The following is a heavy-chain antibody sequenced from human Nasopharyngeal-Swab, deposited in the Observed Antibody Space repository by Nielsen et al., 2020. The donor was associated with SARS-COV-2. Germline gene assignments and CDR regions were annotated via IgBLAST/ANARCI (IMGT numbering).Heavy chain of an antibody. V-gene: IGHV3-11*04. CDR2: ISSSGSTI. D-gene: IGHD1-26*01. Sequence: GESLKISCAASGFTFSDYYMSWLRQAPGKGLEWVSYISSSGSTIYYADSVKGRFTISRDNAKNSLYLQMNSLRAEDTALYYCARDYSGSYSAFDVWGQGTLVTVSS. CDR3: ARDYSGSYSAFDV. J-gene: IGHJ3*01. CDR1: GFTFSDYY.